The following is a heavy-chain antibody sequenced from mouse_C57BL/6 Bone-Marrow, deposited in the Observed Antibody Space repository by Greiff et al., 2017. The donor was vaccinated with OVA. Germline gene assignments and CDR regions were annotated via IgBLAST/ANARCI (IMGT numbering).Heavy chain of an antibody. CDR3: RYPYWYFDV. J-gene: IGHJ1*03. CDR2: IHPNSGST. D-gene: IGHD2-12*01. V-gene: IGHV1-64*01. Sequence: QVQLQQPGAELVKPGASVKLSCKASGYTFTSYWMHWVKQRPGQGLEWIGMIHPNSGSTNYNEKFKSKATLTVDKSSRTAYMQLSSLTSEDSAVYYCRYPYWYFDVWGTGTTVTVSS. CDR1: GYTFTSYW.